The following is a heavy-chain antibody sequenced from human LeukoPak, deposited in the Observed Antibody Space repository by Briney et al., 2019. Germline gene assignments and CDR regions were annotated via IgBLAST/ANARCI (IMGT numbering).Heavy chain of an antibody. J-gene: IGHJ5*02. D-gene: IGHD2-2*03. CDR1: GFSLSTSGVG. CDR2: IYWNDDK. Sequence: SGPTLVNPTQTPTLTCTFSGFSLSTSGVGVGWIRQPPGKALEWLALIYWNDDKRYSPSLKSRLTITKDTSKNQVVLTMTNMDPVDTATYYCAHSPRGYCSSTSCLVWFDPWGQGTLVTVSS. V-gene: IGHV2-5*01. CDR3: AHSPRGYCSSTSCLVWFDP.